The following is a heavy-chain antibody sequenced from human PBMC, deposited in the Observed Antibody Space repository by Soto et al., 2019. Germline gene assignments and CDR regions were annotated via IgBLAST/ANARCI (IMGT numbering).Heavy chain of an antibody. V-gene: IGHV4-59*01. CDR3: ARALPPDH. D-gene: IGHD2-15*01. J-gene: IGHJ4*02. CDR1: VGSISSYY. Sequence: SETLSLTCTVSVGSISSYYWSWIRQPPGKGLEWIGYIYYSGSTNYNPSLKSRVTISVDTSKNQFSLKLSSVTAADTAVYYCARALPPDHCCKGTRGTVSP. CDR2: IYYSGST.